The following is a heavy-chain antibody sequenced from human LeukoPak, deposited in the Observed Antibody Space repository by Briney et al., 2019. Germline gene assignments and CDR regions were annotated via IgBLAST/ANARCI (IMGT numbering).Heavy chain of an antibody. J-gene: IGHJ4*02. Sequence: GGSLRLSCAASGFTFDDYAMHWVRQAPGKGLEWVSLISGDGGATHYADSVKGRFTISRDNRKNSLYLQMNSLRTEDTAFYYCAKDMAYSSGWYGIDYWGQGTLVTVSS. CDR1: GFTFDDYA. CDR2: ISGDGGAT. D-gene: IGHD6-19*01. V-gene: IGHV3-43*02. CDR3: AKDMAYSSGWYGIDY.